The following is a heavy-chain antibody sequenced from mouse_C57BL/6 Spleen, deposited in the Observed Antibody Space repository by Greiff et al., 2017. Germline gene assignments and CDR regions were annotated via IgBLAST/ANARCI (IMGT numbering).Heavy chain of an antibody. V-gene: IGHV1-15*01. D-gene: IGHD4-1*01. J-gene: IGHJ1*03. CDR1: GYTFTDYE. Sequence: VQLQQSGAELVRPGASVTLSCKASGYTFTDYEMHWVKQTPVHGLEWIGAIDPETGGTAYNQKFKGKAILTADKSSSTAYMELLSLTSEDSAVYYCTRRPLTGTGYFDVWGTGTTVTVSS. CDR2: IDPETGGT. CDR3: TRRPLTGTGYFDV.